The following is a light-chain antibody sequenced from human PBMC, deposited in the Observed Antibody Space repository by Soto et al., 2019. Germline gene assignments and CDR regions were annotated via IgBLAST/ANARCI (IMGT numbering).Light chain of an antibody. V-gene: IGKV3-15*01. CDR2: DAS. CDR1: QSVSSN. CDR3: QQYNNWPLT. Sequence: EIVMTQSPATLSVSPGERATLSCRASQSVSSNLAWYQQKPGQAPRLVIYDASTRATGIRARFSGSGSGTEFTLTISSLQSEDFAVYYCQQYNNWPLTFGGGTNVEIK. J-gene: IGKJ4*01.